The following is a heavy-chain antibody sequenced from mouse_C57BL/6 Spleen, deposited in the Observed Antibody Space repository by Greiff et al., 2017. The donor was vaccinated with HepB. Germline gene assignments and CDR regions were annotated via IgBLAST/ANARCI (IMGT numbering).Heavy chain of an antibody. J-gene: IGHJ2*01. V-gene: IGHV1-5*01. CDR3: TRSEYYGSSYDFDY. CDR2: IYPGNSDT. D-gene: IGHD1-1*01. CDR1: GYTFTSYW. Sequence: DVKLQESGTVLARPGASVKMSCTTSGYTFTSYWMHWVKQRPGQGLEWIGAIYPGNSDTSYNEKFKGKAKLTADTSASTAYMELSSLTDEDSAVYYCTRSEYYGSSYDFDYWGQGTTLTVSS.